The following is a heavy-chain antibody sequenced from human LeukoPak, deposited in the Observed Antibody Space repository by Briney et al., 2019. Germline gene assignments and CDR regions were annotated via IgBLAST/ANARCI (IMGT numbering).Heavy chain of an antibody. CDR3: ARVNAAAAGMGYYGMDV. Sequence: GGSLRLSCAAPGFTFSSYSMNWVRQAPGKGLEWVSSISSSSSYIYYADSVKGRFTISRDNAKNSLYLQMNSLRAEDTAVYYCARVNAAAAGMGYYGMDVWGQGTTVTGSS. D-gene: IGHD6-13*01. CDR2: ISSSSSYI. J-gene: IGHJ6*02. V-gene: IGHV3-21*01. CDR1: GFTFSSYS.